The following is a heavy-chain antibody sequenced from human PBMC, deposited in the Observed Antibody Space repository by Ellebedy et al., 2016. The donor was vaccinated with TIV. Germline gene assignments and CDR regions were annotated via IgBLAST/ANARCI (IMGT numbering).Heavy chain of an antibody. D-gene: IGHD2-8*02. V-gene: IGHV1-46*01. CDR2: VNPFNGGT. J-gene: IGHJ4*02. CDR1: AYTFTSDL. Sequence: AASVKVSCKASAYTFTSDLIHWVRQAPGQGLEWMGTVNPFNGGTGYAQRFQGRVTMTRDTSAITVYRELSSLRLDDTAVYYCAREGGVYYFDYWGQGTLVTVSS. CDR3: AREGGVYYFDY.